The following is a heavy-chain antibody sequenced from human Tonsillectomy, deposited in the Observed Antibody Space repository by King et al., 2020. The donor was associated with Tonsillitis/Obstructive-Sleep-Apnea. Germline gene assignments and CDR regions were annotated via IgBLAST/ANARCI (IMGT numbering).Heavy chain of an antibody. D-gene: IGHD6-6*01. Sequence: QLQESGPGLVKPSETLSLTCTVSGGSVSSGSYFWSWIRQPPGKGLEWIGYIYYSGSTKYNPSLKSRVTISVDTSKNQFSLKLSSVTAADTAVYYCARVPSIAARPFDPWGQGTLVTVSS. J-gene: IGHJ5*02. V-gene: IGHV4-61*01. CDR3: ARVPSIAARPFDP. CDR1: GGSVSSGSYF. CDR2: IYYSGST.